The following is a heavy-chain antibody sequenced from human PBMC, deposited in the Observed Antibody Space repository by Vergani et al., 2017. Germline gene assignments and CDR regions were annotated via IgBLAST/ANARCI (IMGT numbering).Heavy chain of an antibody. J-gene: IGHJ4*02. CDR2: ISSSSSYI. CDR1: GFTFSSYS. D-gene: IGHD6-19*01. Sequence: EVQLVESGGGLVKPGGSLRLSCAASGFTFSSYSMNWVRQAPGKGLEWVSSISSSSSYIYYADSVKGRFTISRDNAKNSLYLQMNSLRAEDTAVYYCARDSFVGTVAGLFDYWGQGTLVTVSS. V-gene: IGHV3-21*01. CDR3: ARDSFVGTVAGLFDY.